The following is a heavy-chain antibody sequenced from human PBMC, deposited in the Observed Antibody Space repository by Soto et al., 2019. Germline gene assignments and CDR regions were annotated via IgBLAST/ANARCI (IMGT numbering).Heavy chain of an antibody. D-gene: IGHD2-2*01. CDR1: GGTFSSYA. J-gene: IGHJ5*02. CDR3: ARDTISTSVNWFDP. Sequence: VASVKVSCKASGGTFSSYAISWVRQAPGQGLEWMGGIIPIFGTANYAQKFQGRVTITADESTSTAYTELSSLRSEDTAVYYCARDTISTSVNWFDPWGQGTLVTVSS. CDR2: IIPIFGTA. V-gene: IGHV1-69*13.